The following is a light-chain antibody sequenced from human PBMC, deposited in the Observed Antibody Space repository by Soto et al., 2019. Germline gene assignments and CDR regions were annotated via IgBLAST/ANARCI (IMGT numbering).Light chain of an antibody. CDR3: AARDDSLGGWV. CDR2: RNN. Sequence: QSVLTQPPSASGTPGRRVTLSCSGSSSNIGSNFVYWYQQFPGTAPQLLIYRNNQRPSGVPDRFAGSKSGTSASLAISGLPSEDEADYYCAARDDSLGGWVFGGGTKLTVL. V-gene: IGLV1-47*01. CDR1: SSNIGSNF. J-gene: IGLJ3*02.